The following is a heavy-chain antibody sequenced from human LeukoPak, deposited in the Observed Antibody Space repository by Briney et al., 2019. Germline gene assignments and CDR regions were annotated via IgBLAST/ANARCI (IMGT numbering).Heavy chain of an antibody. CDR3: AKGKSPAFYFDY. CDR1: GFTFSSYW. Sequence: GGSLRLSCAASGFTFSSYWMSWVRQAPGKGLEWVANIKQDGSEKYYVDSVKGRFTISRDNSKNTLYLQMNSLRAEDTAVYYCAKGKSPAFYFDYWGQGTLVTVSS. J-gene: IGHJ4*02. V-gene: IGHV3-7*01. CDR2: IKQDGSEK.